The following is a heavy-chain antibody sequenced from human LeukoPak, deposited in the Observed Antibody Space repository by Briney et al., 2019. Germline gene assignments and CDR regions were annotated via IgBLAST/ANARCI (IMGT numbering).Heavy chain of an antibody. Sequence: PGGSLRLSCAASGFTFSSYGMHWVRQAPGKGLEWVAFIRYDGSNKYYADSVKGRFTISRDNSKNTLYLQMNSLRAEDTAVYYCAKDGEHSSWYVRRHYYFDYWGQGTLVTVSS. J-gene: IGHJ4*02. CDR2: IRYDGSNK. V-gene: IGHV3-30*02. CDR1: GFTFSSYG. D-gene: IGHD6-13*01. CDR3: AKDGEHSSWYVRRHYYFDY.